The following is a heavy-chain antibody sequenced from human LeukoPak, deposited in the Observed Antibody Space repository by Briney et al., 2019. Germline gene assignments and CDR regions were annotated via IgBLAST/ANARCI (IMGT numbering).Heavy chain of an antibody. CDR2: VYYSGST. J-gene: IGHJ4*02. D-gene: IGHD3-10*01. CDR1: GGSFNSGSYY. V-gene: IGHV4-61*01. Sequence: SETLSLTCSVSGGSFNSGSYYWSWIRQPPGKGLEWIGYVYYSGSTNYNPSLKSRVTLSVDKSENQFSLNLSSVTAADTAVYYCARDLLWSAGVDIWGQGILVTVSS. CDR3: ARDLLWSAGVDI.